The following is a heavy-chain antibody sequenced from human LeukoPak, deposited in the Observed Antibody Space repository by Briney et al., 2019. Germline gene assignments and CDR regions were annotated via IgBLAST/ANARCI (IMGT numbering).Heavy chain of an antibody. Sequence: GGSLRLSCAASGSTFTRYWMAWVRQAPGKELEWISNINQDGSEEYYVDSVRGRFTASRDNAKNSLYLQMNNLRAEDTAVYYCSNGIYSSSYWGQGTLVTVSS. CDR2: INQDGSEE. CDR1: GSTFTRYW. V-gene: IGHV3-7*01. J-gene: IGHJ4*02. D-gene: IGHD6-6*01. CDR3: SNGIYSSSY.